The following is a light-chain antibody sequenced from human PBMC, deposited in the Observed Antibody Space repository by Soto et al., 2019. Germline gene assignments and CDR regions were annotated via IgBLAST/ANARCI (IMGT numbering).Light chain of an antibody. V-gene: IGLV2-14*03. CDR3: SSYTTSSTQV. CDR2: DVI. Sequence: QSALTPPASVSGSPGQSITISCTGTSSDVGAYNYVSWYQQHPGRAPKLMIYDVINRPSGVSNRFSGSKSGNTASLTISGLQAEDEADYYCSSYTTSSTQVFGTGTKVTVL. J-gene: IGLJ1*01. CDR1: SSDVGAYNY.